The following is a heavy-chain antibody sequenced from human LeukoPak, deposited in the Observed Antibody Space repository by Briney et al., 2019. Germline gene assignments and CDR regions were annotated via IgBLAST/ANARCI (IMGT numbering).Heavy chain of an antibody. V-gene: IGHV4-4*02. J-gene: IGHJ4*02. Sequence: PSGTLSLTCAVSGGSVNNSGWWTWVRQPPGKGLEWIGEMSHTANTNHNPSLKSRATIAVDKSKNQFSLKLNSVTAADTAVYYCARGTYIWGSYRHFDFWGQGMLVTVSS. CDR2: MSHTANT. CDR3: ARGTYIWGSYRHFDF. CDR1: GGSVNNSGW. D-gene: IGHD3-16*02.